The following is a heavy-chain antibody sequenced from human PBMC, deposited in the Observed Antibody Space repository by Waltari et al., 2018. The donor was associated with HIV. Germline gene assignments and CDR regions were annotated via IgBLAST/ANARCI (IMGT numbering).Heavy chain of an antibody. Sequence: EVQVVESGGDLVQPGGSLRLSCAASEFGFSSYEMNWVRQAPGKGLEWVSFIGISGTTMYYTDSVRGRFTISRDNAKHSVFLQMNSLRAEDTAVYYCAVTGALTGRDYWGRGTQVTVSS. CDR2: IGISGTTM. CDR3: AVTGALTGRDY. J-gene: IGHJ4*02. CDR1: EFGFSSYE. V-gene: IGHV3-48*03. D-gene: IGHD3-9*01.